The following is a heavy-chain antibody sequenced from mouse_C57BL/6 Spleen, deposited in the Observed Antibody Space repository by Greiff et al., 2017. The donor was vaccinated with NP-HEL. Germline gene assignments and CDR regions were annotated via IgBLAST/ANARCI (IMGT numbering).Heavy chain of an antibody. J-gene: IGHJ2*01. V-gene: IGHV1-69*01. D-gene: IGHD2-1*01. CDR2: IDPSDSYT. CDR3: ARSRVYGNSLFDY. CDR1: GYTFTSYW. Sequence: QVQLQQPGAELVMPGASVKLSCKASGYTFTSYWMHWVKQRPGQGLEWIGEIDPSDSYTNYNQKFKGKSTLTVDKSSSTAYMQLSSLTSEDSAVYYCARSRVYGNSLFDYWGQGTTLTVSS.